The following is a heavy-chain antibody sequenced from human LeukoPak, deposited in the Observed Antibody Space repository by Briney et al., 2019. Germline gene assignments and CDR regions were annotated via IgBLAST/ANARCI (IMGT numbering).Heavy chain of an antibody. D-gene: IGHD3-10*01. CDR2: INPSGGST. V-gene: IGHV1-46*01. CDR3: VRDSVITMVRGVIITRNWFDP. Sequence: ASVKVSCKASGYTFTSYYMHWVRQAPGQGLEGRGIINPSGGSTSYAQKFQGRVTMTRDTSTSTVYMELSSLRSEDTAVYYCVRDSVITMVRGVIITRNWFDPWGQGTLVTVSS. CDR1: GYTFTSYY. J-gene: IGHJ5*02.